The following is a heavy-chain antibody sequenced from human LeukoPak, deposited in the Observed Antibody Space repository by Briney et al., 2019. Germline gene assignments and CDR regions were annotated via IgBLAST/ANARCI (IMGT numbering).Heavy chain of an antibody. CDR3: AAVIGSGGDPGLFDY. V-gene: IGHV1-58*02. CDR1: GFTFTSSA. CDR2: IVVGSGNT. J-gene: IGHJ4*02. Sequence: SVKVSCKASGFTFTSSAMQWVRQARGQRLEWIGWIVVGSGNTNYAQKFQERVTITRVMSTSTAYMELSSLRSEDTAVYYCAAVIGSGGDPGLFDYWGQGTQVTVSS. D-gene: IGHD2-15*01.